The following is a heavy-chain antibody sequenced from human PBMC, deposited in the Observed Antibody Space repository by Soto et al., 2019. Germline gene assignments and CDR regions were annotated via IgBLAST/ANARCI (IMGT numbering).Heavy chain of an antibody. Sequence: GESLKLSCQTSGYSFISYWVAWVRQKPGKGLEWMGTFYPGDSTSTYSPSFQGQVTISVDKSISTAYLHLSSLKASDTAMYYCARIIGYCRNNDCSWTFDIWGQGTMVTVSS. CDR3: ARIIGYCRNNDCSWTFDI. D-gene: IGHD2-2*03. J-gene: IGHJ3*02. V-gene: IGHV5-51*01. CDR1: GYSFISYW. CDR2: FYPGDSTS.